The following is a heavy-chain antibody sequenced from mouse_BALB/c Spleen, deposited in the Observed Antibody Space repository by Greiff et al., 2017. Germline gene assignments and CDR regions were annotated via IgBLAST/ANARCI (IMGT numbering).Heavy chain of an antibody. CDR1: GFTFSSYA. V-gene: IGHV5-6-5*01. D-gene: IGHD2-14*01. J-gene: IGHJ4*01. CDR3: ARGRDRYGNYYAMDY. CDR2: ISSGGST. Sequence: EVQVVESGGGLVKPGGSLKLSCAASGFTFSSYAMSWVRQTPEKRLEWVASISSGGSTYYPDSVKGRFTISRDNARNILYLQMSSLRSEDTAMYYGARGRDRYGNYYAMDYWGQGTSVTVSS.